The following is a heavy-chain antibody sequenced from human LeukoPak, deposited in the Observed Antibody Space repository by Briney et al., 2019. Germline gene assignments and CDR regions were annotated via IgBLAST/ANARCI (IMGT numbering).Heavy chain of an antibody. J-gene: IGHJ4*02. D-gene: IGHD3-10*01. CDR3: ARFYGSGSHGTFDY. Sequence: SVKVSCKASGGTSSSYAISWVRQAPGQGLEWMGGIIPIFGTANYAQKFQGRVTITADESTSTAYMELSSLRSEDTAVYYCARFYGSGSHGTFDYWGQGTLVTVSS. V-gene: IGHV1-69*13. CDR2: IIPIFGTA. CDR1: GGTSSSYA.